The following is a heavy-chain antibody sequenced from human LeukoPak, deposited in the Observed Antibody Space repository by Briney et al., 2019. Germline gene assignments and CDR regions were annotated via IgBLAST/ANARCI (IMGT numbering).Heavy chain of an antibody. J-gene: IGHJ4*02. Sequence: SETLSLTYTVSGGSISGYYWNWIRQPPGKGLEWIGYIHYSGSTNYNPSLKSRVTISVDTSKNQFSLKLSSVTAADTAMYYCARDSSGWYGYDYWGQGTLVTVSS. V-gene: IGHV4-59*01. CDR2: IHYSGST. CDR1: GGSISGYY. CDR3: ARDSSGWYGYDY. D-gene: IGHD6-19*01.